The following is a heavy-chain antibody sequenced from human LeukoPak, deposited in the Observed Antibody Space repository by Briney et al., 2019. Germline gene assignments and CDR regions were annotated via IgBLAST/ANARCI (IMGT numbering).Heavy chain of an antibody. V-gene: IGHV4-59*08. CDR3: ARLGNYYGSGTYWNY. CDR1: GGSISSYY. Sequence: SETLSLTCTVSGGSISSYYWSWIRQPPGKGLEWIGYIYYSGTTYYNPSLKSRVTISVDTSKNQFSLKLSSVTAADTAVYYCARLGNYYGSGTYWNYWGQGTLVTVSS. D-gene: IGHD3-10*01. CDR2: IYYSGTT. J-gene: IGHJ4*02.